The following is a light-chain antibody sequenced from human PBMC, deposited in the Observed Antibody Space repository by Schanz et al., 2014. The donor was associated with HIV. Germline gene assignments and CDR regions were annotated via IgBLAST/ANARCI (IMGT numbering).Light chain of an antibody. CDR2: DVT. CDR3: NSYSHSNTYV. J-gene: IGLJ1*01. Sequence: QSALTQPASVSGSPGQSITISCTGTSSDVGADNSVSWYQQHPGRAPRLLVYDVTYRPSGVSNCFSGSKSGNTASLTISGLQPEDEADYYCNSYSHSNTYVFGSGTKLTVL. V-gene: IGLV2-14*03. CDR1: SSDVGADNS.